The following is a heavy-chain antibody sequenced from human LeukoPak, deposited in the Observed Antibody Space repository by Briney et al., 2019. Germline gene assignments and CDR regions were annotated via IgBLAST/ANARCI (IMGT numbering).Heavy chain of an antibody. CDR1: GDSISSYF. Sequence: SETLSLTCTVSGDSISSYFWNWIRQPPGKGLEWIGYVYYSGSTNYNPSLKSRVTISVDTSKNQFSLKLSSVTAADTAVYYCARSELLWFGGVNSGFDNWGQGTLVTVSS. J-gene: IGHJ4*02. V-gene: IGHV4-59*01. D-gene: IGHD3-10*01. CDR3: ARSELLWFGGVNSGFDN. CDR2: VYYSGST.